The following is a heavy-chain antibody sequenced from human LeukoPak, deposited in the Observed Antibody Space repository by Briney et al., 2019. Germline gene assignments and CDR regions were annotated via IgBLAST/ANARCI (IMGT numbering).Heavy chain of an antibody. V-gene: IGHV4-59*01. CDR3: ARVATMIVVEDASDI. CDR1: GGSISSYY. Sequence: PSETLSLTCTVSGGSISSYYWSWIRQPPGKGLEWIGYIYYSGSTNYNPSLKSRVTISVDTSKNQFSLKLSSVTAADTAVYYCARVATMIVVEDASDIWAKGQWSPSLQ. J-gene: IGHJ3*02. CDR2: IYYSGST. D-gene: IGHD3-22*01.